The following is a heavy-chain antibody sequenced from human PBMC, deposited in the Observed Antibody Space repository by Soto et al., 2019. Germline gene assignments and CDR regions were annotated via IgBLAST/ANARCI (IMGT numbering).Heavy chain of an antibody. V-gene: IGHV6-1*01. CDR1: GDSVSSNSVT. CDR2: THYRSQWYT. CDR3: ARGVYSSGPQFAMDV. Sequence: QVQLQQSGPGLVKPSQTLSLTCAISGDSVSSNSVTWNWIRQSPSGGLEWLGRTHYRSQWYTDYAGSVRSRISVNPDTSKNQFFLQLNSVTPEDTAVYYCARGVYSSGPQFAMDVWGQGTTVTVSS. D-gene: IGHD6-19*01. J-gene: IGHJ6*02.